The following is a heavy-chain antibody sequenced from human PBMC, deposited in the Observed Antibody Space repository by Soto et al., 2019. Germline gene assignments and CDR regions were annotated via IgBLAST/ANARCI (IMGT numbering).Heavy chain of an antibody. V-gene: IGHV3-7*01. CDR3: TRGGGRDSNEHF. CDR1: GFKVRSYW. Sequence: EVQLVESGGTLVQPGGSLRLSCVASGFKVRSYWMSWVRQAPGKGLEWLANIKEDGSEKYSVDSVEGRFTISRDNARNSIYLQMNSLRAEDTAIYYCTRGGGRDSNEHFWGQGPLVIVSS. J-gene: IGHJ4*02. CDR2: IKEDGSEK. D-gene: IGHD4-4*01.